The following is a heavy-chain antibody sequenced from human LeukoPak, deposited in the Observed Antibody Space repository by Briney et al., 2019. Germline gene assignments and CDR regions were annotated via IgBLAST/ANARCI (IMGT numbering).Heavy chain of an antibody. D-gene: IGHD3-16*01. V-gene: IGHV4-34*03. J-gene: IGHJ1*01. CDR1: AWSSSGYY. CDR2: IYHRGSP. CDR3: PGSFLPGAYAVCLH. Sequence: SETLSLTCAVYAWSSSGYYSSCIRHPQEKWLEWIGEIYHRGSPTYNPSLKSQVTIPVDTSKNQFSLNRTSWTPATTAVYYLPGSFLPGAYAVCLHWGQGTLVIVSS.